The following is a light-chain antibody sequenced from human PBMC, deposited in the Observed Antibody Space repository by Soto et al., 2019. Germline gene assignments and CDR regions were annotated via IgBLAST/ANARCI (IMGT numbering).Light chain of an antibody. CDR2: GAS. J-gene: IGKJ1*01. V-gene: IGKV3-20*01. CDR1: QSVTNSY. Sequence: EIVLTQSPDTLSLSPGERVTLSCRASQSVTNSYFAWYQQKPGQGPRLLIHGASSRATGTPDRFSGSGSGTDFTLTISSLDPEDFAVYYCQQYGATPGTFGQGTKLDIK. CDR3: QQYGATPGT.